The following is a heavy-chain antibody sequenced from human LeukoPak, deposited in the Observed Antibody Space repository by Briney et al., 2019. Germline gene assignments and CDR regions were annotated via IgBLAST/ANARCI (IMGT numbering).Heavy chain of an antibody. CDR3: ARDLSWDLLGTFEI. V-gene: IGHV4-59*01. CDR2: IYYSGST. D-gene: IGHD1-26*01. Sequence: SETLSLTCTVSGGSISSYYWSWIRQPPGKGLEWIGYIYYSGSTNYNPSLKSRVTISVDTSKNQFSLKLSSVTAADTAVYYCARDLSWDLLGTFEIWGQGTMVTVSP. CDR1: GGSISSYY. J-gene: IGHJ3*02.